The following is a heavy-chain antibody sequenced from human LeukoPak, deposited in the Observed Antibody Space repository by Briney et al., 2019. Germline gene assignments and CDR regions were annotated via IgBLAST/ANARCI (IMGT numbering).Heavy chain of an antibody. CDR1: GFTFSSYG. CDR2: IRYDGSNK. D-gene: IGHD2-2*03. J-gene: IGHJ6*03. V-gene: IGHV3-30*02. Sequence: GGSLRLSCAASGFTFSSYGMHWVRQAPGKGLEWVAFIRYDGSNKYYADSVKGRFTISRDNSKNTLYLQMNSLRAEDTAVYYCAKRGRGYCSSTSCPEGYYYYMDVWGKGTTVTVSS. CDR3: AKRGRGYCSSTSCPEGYYYYMDV.